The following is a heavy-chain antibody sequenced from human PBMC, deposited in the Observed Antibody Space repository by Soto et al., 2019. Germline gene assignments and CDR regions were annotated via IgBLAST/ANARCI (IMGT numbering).Heavy chain of an antibody. CDR3: ARTALGGYDLNYFDY. CDR1: GGSISSSSYY. J-gene: IGHJ4*02. D-gene: IGHD5-12*01. CDR2: IYYSGST. Sequence: PSETLSLTCTVSGGSISSSSYYWGWIRQPPGKGLEWIGSIYYSGSTYYNPSLKSRVTISVDTSKNQFSLKLSSVTAADTAVYYCARTALGGYDLNYFDYWGQGTLVTVSS. V-gene: IGHV4-39*01.